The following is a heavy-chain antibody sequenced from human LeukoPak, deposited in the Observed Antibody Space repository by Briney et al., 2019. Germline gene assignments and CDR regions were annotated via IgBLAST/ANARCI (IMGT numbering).Heavy chain of an antibody. Sequence: SETLSLTCAVYGGSFSTYYWSWIRQSPGKGLEWIAEINHRGDNNYNPSVKSGVTISVDTSKNQFSLKVRSLTAADTVVYYGTRCPTISETWYFDYWGRGTLVTVSS. V-gene: IGHV4-34*01. CDR1: GGSFSTYY. D-gene: IGHD5-24*01. CDR3: TRCPTISETWYFDY. CDR2: INHRGDN. J-gene: IGHJ4*02.